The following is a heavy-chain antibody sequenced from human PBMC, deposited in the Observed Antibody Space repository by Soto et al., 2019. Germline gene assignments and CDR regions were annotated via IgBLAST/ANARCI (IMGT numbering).Heavy chain of an antibody. J-gene: IGHJ3*02. CDR3: VKGSYGGSSFGFDI. V-gene: IGHV3-9*01. Sequence: GGSLRLSCAGSGFTFDDYYMHWVRQAPGKGLEWVSGIAWNSGSIDYADSVKGRFTISRDNAKSSMYLQMNSLRPDDTALYYCVKGSYGGSSFGFDICGQGTMVTVSS. CDR2: IAWNSGSI. CDR1: GFTFDDYY. D-gene: IGHD6-6*01.